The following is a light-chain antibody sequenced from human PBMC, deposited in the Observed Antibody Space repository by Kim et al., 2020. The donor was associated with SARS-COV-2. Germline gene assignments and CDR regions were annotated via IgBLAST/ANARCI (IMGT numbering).Light chain of an antibody. J-gene: IGKJ5*01. Sequence: DVVMTQSPLSLPVTLGQPASISCRSSQSLVYSDGNTYLNWFQQGPGQSPRRLIYKVSNRDSGVPDRFSGSGSGTDFTLKISRVEAEDVGVYYCMQGIHPITFGQGTRLEIK. CDR1: QSLVYSDGNTY. V-gene: IGKV2-30*01. CDR2: KVS. CDR3: MQGIHPIT.